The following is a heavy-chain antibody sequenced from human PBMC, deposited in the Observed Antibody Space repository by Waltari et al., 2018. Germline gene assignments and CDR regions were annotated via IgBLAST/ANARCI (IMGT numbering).Heavy chain of an antibody. V-gene: IGHV1-69*04. CDR2: IIPILGIA. CDR3: ARDGLEGSQSGDYYYGMDV. Sequence: QVQLVQSGAEVKKPGSSVKVSCKASGGTFSSYAFSWVRQAPAQGLEWMGRIIPILGIANYAQKFQGRVTITADKSTSTAYMELSSLRSEDTAVYYCARDGLEGSQSGDYYYGMDVWGQGTTVTVSS. CDR1: GGTFSSYA. J-gene: IGHJ6*02. D-gene: IGHD3-3*01.